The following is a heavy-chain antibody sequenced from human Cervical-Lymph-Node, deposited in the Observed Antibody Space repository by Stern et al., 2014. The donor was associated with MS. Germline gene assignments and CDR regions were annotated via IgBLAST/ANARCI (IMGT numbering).Heavy chain of an antibody. Sequence: QLQLQESGPGLVKPSQTLSLTCTVSGASMTTGSYYWNWIRQPAGKGVEWIGQIYTSGSASYHPSLKNRLSMSVAASKNQFPLILTSVTAADTAVYYCARGDRRLRAFDLWGQGTMVTVSS. J-gene: IGHJ3*01. CDR1: GASMTTGSYY. D-gene: IGHD2-21*02. CDR2: IYTSGSA. V-gene: IGHV4-61*02. CDR3: ARGDRRLRAFDL.